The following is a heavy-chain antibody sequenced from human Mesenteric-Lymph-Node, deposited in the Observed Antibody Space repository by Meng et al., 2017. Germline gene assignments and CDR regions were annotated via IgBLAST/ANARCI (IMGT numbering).Heavy chain of an antibody. CDR2: IFYSGST. D-gene: IGHD1-26*01. CDR1: GGSISSSSYY. CDR3: AREWEIRTYAFDI. Sequence: SETLSLTCTVSGGSISSSSYYWGWIRQPPGKGLEWIGSIFYSGSTYYNPSLKSRVTMSVDTSKNQFSLKLSSVTAADTAVYYCAREWEIRTYAFDIWGQGTMVTVSS. J-gene: IGHJ3*02. V-gene: IGHV4-39*07.